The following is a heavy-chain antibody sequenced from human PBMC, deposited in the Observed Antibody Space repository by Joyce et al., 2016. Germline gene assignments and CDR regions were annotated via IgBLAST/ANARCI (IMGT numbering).Heavy chain of an antibody. CDR2: MTPNGDNT. Sequence: QVQLVQSGAEVKKPRASVKVSCKASGYTFTNFDINWVRQAPGQGLEWLGWMTPNGDNTGYAQNFQGRVTMTRDTSISTAYMELSSLRSEDTAVYFCARNKYGTGDFDFWGQGTPVTVSS. CDR1: GYTFTNFD. CDR3: ARNKYGTGDFDF. D-gene: IGHD7-27*01. V-gene: IGHV1-8*01. J-gene: IGHJ4*02.